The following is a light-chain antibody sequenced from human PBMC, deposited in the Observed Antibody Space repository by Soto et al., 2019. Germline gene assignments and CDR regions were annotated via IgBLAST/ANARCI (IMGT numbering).Light chain of an antibody. J-gene: IGKJ3*01. CDR1: QSISSSY. CDR3: QQYSNSPPEFT. V-gene: IGKV3-20*01. Sequence: EIVLTQSPGNLSLSPGERATLSCRASQSISSSYLAWYQQRPGQAPRLLIFGASYRATGIPDRFSGSGSGTDFTLTISRLEPEDFAVYYCQQYSNSPPEFTFGPGTRVDSK. CDR2: GAS.